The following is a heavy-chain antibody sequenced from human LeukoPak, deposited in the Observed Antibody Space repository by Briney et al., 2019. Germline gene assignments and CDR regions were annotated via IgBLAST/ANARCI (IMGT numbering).Heavy chain of an antibody. CDR3: ARDLRAPLYYYGSGSSFDH. Sequence: PGGSLRLSCAASGFTFSNYWMSWVRQAPGKGLEWLANIKQDGTQKHSVDSVKGRFTIFRDNAKNSLYLQMNNLRVDDTAVYYCARDLRAPLYYYGSGSSFDHWGQGTLVTVSS. CDR1: GFTFSNYW. J-gene: IGHJ4*02. CDR2: IKQDGTQK. V-gene: IGHV3-7*04. D-gene: IGHD3-10*01.